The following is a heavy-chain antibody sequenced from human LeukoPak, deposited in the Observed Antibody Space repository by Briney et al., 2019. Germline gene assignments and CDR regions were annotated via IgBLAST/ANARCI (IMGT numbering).Heavy chain of an antibody. Sequence: ASVKVSCKASGYTFAGYFIHWVRQAPGQGLEWMGRINPHSGGTEYAPKFQGRVTMTRDTSINTVYMQLSRLRSDDTAVYYCARWEGIWFGDGTDYWGQGTLVTVSS. V-gene: IGHV1-2*06. CDR2: INPHSGGT. CDR1: GYTFAGYF. J-gene: IGHJ4*02. D-gene: IGHD3-10*01. CDR3: ARWEGIWFGDGTDY.